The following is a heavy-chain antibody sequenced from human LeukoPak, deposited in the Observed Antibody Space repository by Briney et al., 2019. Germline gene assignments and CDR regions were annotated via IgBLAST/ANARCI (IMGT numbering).Heavy chain of an antibody. CDR1: GDTISRYG. Sequence: SVKVSCKASGDTISRYGISWVRQAPGQGLEWMGGIIPLFGTANYAQKFQGRVTITADESTSTVYMELNSLRFEDTAVYYCAREWNYETNGYFFYYWGQGTLVTVSS. J-gene: IGHJ4*02. CDR3: AREWNYETNGYFFYY. CDR2: IIPLFGTA. V-gene: IGHV1-69*13. D-gene: IGHD3-22*01.